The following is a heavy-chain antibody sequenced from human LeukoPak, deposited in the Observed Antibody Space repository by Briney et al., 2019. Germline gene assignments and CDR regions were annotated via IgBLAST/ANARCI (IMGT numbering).Heavy chain of an antibody. D-gene: IGHD1-1*01. J-gene: IGHJ6*03. CDR3: ARRATGTDYYYYYMDV. Sequence: SETLSLTCTVSGGSISSYYWSWIRQPPGKGLEWIGRIYTSGGTNYNPSLKSRVTISVDTSKNQFSLTLSSVTAADTAVHYCARRATGTDYYYYYMDVWGKGTTVTVPS. CDR2: IYTSGGT. V-gene: IGHV4-4*07. CDR1: GGSISSYY.